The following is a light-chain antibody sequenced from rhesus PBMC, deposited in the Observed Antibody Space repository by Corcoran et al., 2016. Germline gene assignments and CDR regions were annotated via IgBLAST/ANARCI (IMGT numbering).Light chain of an antibody. CDR1: QSVGSY. V-gene: IGKV3-24*04. J-gene: IGKJ2*01. CDR2: GAS. Sequence: ETVVTQSPATLSLSPGERATLSCRASQSVGSYLAWYQQKPGQAPRLLIYGASRRATGIPERFSGSGSGTDFTLTISSLEPEDVGVYYCQQSSNLYSFGQGTKVEIK. CDR3: QQSSNLYS.